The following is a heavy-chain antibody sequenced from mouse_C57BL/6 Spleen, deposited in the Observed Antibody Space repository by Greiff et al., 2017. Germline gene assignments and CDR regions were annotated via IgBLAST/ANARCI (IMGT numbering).Heavy chain of an antibody. Sequence: EVKVVESGPGMVIPSQSLSLTCTVTGYSFTSGYDWHWIRHFPGNKLEWMGYISYSSSTNYNPSLKSRISITHDTSKNPFFLKLNSVTTEDTATYYCARGSYWYFDVWGTGTTVTVSS. J-gene: IGHJ1*03. CDR3: ARGSYWYFDV. V-gene: IGHV3-1*01. D-gene: IGHD1-1*01. CDR2: ISYSSST. CDR1: GYSFTSGYD.